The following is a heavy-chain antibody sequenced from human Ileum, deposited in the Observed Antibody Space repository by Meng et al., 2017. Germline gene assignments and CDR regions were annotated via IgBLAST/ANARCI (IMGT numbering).Heavy chain of an antibody. CDR2: INGNGREK. Sequence: GESLKISCTASGFTFSTYDMSWVRQAPGKGLEWVANINGNGREKYYVDSARGRFIISRDIAKNSLFLQMSSLRGEDTAVYYCARGRFCTSGSCYFDYWGQGILVTVSS. CDR3: ARGRFCTSGSCYFDY. V-gene: IGHV3-7*01. CDR1: GFTFSTYD. J-gene: IGHJ4*02. D-gene: IGHD2-15*01.